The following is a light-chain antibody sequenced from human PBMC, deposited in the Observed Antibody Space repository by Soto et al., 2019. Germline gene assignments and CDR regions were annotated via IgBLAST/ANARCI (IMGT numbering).Light chain of an antibody. CDR3: QNYNNWPSWT. J-gene: IGKJ1*01. Sequence: EILMTQSPATLSVSPGERATLSCRATQSISTNLAWYQQKPGQAPRLLIFGASTRATGIPARFSGSGSGTELTLTISSLQSEDFAVYYCQNYNNWPSWTFGQGTKVEIK. CDR1: QSISTN. V-gene: IGKV3-15*01. CDR2: GAS.